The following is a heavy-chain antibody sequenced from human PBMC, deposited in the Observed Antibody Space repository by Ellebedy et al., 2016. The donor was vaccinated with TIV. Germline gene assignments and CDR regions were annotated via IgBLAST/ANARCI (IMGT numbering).Heavy chain of an antibody. CDR1: GGSISTADYH. Sequence: MPSETLSLTCTVSGGSISTADYHWNWIRQPPGKGLEWIGYLDYFGRTYYNPSLKSRVTISMDTSKNQFSLELTSVTTADTAVFYCARDLRGPTNWFDPWGQGTLVTVSS. J-gene: IGHJ5*02. V-gene: IGHV4-30-4*01. CDR2: LDYFGRT. CDR3: ARDLRGPTNWFDP.